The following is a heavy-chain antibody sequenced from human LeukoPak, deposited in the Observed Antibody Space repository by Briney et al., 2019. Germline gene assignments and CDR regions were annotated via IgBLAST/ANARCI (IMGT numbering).Heavy chain of an antibody. CDR3: AATTHSGWYYFHY. V-gene: IGHV5-10-1*01. CDR1: GYSFTSYW. D-gene: IGHD6-19*01. J-gene: IGHJ4*02. CDR2: IDPSDSYT. Sequence: GESLKIPCKGSGYSFTSYWISWVRQMPGKGLEWMGRIDPSDSYTKYSPSFQGHVTISADKSISTAYLQWSSLKASDTAMFYRAATTHSGWYYFHYWGQGTLVTVSS.